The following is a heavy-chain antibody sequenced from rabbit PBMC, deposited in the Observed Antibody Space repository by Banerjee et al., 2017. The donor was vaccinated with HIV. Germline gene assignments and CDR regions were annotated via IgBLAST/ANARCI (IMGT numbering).Heavy chain of an antibody. D-gene: IGHD5-1*01. CDR2: IYVGSSGRT. Sequence: QSLEESGGDLVKPGASLTLTCTASGFSFSGNYYMCWVRQAPGKGLEWIACIYVGSSGRTVYASWAKGRFTISKTSSTTVTLQMTSLTAADTATYFCARDLGGTWGNLWGQGTLVTVS. V-gene: IGHV1S40*01. CDR1: GFSFSGNYY. J-gene: IGHJ4*01. CDR3: ARDLGGTWGNL.